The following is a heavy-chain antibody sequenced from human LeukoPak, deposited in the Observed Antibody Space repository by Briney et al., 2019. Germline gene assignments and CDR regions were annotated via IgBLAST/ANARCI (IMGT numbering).Heavy chain of an antibody. CDR1: GFTFSSYG. V-gene: IGHV3-30*02. D-gene: IGHD4-17*01. CDR3: ARRSGAFDY. CDR2: IRYDGSIK. J-gene: IGHJ4*02. Sequence: GGSLRLSCAASGFTFSSYGTHWIRQAPGKGLEWVAFIRYDGSIKYYADSVKGRFTISRDNSKDTLYLQMNSLRAEDTAVYYCARRSGAFDYWGQGTPVTVSS.